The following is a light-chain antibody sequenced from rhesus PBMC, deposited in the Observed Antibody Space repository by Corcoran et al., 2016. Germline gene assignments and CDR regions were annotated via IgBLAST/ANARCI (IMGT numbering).Light chain of an antibody. CDR1: QGISRW. V-gene: IGKV1-19*01. Sequence: DIQMTQSPSSLSASVGDRVTITCQASQGISRWLAWYQQKPGKAPKLLISAASCLQTGFPPRFSGRGSGTIFLLPIPSLQPEDSASYYCQHYYDSPCSFGQGTKVEIK. CDR3: QHYYDSPCS. J-gene: IGKJ2*01. CDR2: AAS.